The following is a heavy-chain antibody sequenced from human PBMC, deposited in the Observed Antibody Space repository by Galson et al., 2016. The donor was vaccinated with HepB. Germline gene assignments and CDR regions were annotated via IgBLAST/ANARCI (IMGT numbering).Heavy chain of an antibody. CDR3: ARLRYDYGSGCYFAF. CDR1: GFIFSDYE. D-gene: IGHD3-16*01. CDR2: IRGSGGTA. V-gene: IGHV3-48*03. Sequence: SLRLSCAASGFIFSDYEMCWVRQTPGKGLEWISYIRGSGGTAYYSDSLQGRFSISRDKLNNLVYLQMNYMRSEDKATYYCARLRYDYGSGCYFAFWGKGSLVTVPS. J-gene: IGHJ4*02.